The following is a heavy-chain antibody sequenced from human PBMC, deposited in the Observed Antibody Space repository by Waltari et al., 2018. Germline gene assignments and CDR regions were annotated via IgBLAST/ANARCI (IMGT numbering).Heavy chain of an antibody. CDR2: INSDGSST. J-gene: IGHJ4*02. CDR1: GFPFRSHW. Sequence: EVQLVESGGGLVQPGGSLRLSCPASGFPFRSHWLPWARQVPGKGLVWVSRINSDGSSTSYADSVKGRFTISRDNAKNTLYLQMNSLRAEDTAVYYCARGASVRGDYWGQGTLVTVSS. D-gene: IGHD3-10*01. V-gene: IGHV3-74*01. CDR3: ARGASVRGDY.